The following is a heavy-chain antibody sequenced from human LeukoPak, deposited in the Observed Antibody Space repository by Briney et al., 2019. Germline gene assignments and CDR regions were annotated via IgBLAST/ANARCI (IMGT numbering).Heavy chain of an antibody. CDR3: ARHDSSGYYYDDY. J-gene: IGHJ4*02. D-gene: IGHD3-22*01. Sequence: SETLSLTXTVSGGSISSSSYYWGWIRQPPGKGLEWIGSIYYSGSTYYNLSLKSRVPISVDTSKNQFSLKLSSVTAADTAVYYCARHDSSGYYYDDYWGQGTLVTVSS. CDR1: GGSISSSSYY. CDR2: IYYSGST. V-gene: IGHV4-39*01.